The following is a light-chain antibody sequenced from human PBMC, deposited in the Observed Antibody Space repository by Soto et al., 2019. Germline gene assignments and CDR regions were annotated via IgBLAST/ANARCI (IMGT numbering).Light chain of an antibody. CDR1: SSGVGGYKY. Sequence: QSALTQPPSASGSPGQSVTISCTGTSSGVGGYKYVSWYQQYPGKAPKLMIYAVSKRPSGVPDRFSGSKSGNTASLTVSGLQAEDEADYYCSSYAGSNNYVFGTGTKVTVL. CDR2: AVS. J-gene: IGLJ1*01. CDR3: SSYAGSNNYV. V-gene: IGLV2-8*01.